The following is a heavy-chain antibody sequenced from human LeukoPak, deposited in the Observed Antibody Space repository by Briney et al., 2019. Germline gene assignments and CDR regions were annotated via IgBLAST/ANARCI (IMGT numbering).Heavy chain of an antibody. J-gene: IGHJ6*03. D-gene: IGHD6-13*01. CDR1: VGSISRYY. V-gene: IGHV4-59*05. CDR3: ARHKKLGIAAAGFYYYMDV. CDR2: SYFSGST. Sequence: SETLSLTCTVSVGSISRYYWSWIRQPPGKGLGGFGGSYFSGSTYYNPSLKSRVTISVDTSKNQFSLKLSSVTAADTAVYYCARHKKLGIAAAGFYYYMDVWGKGTTVTVSS.